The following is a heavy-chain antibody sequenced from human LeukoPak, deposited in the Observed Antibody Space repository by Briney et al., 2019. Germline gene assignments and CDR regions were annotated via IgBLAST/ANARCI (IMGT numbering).Heavy chain of an antibody. D-gene: IGHD1-26*01. CDR1: GYTFTSYY. J-gene: IGHJ4*02. Sequence: ASVKVSCKASGYTFTSYYMHWVRQAPGQGLEWMGIINPSGGRTSYAQKFQGRVTMTRDTSTSTVYMELSSLRAEDAAVYYCATYSGAHHKTFDDRGQGTLVTVSS. CDR2: INPSGGRT. V-gene: IGHV1-46*01. CDR3: ATYSGAHHKTFDD.